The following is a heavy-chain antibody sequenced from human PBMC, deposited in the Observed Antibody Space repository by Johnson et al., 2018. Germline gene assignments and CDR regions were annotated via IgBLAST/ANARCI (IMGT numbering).Heavy chain of an antibody. V-gene: IGHV3-30-3*01. CDR2: ISYDGSNK. CDR1: GFTFSSYA. CDR3: AKGGYGGNSDYYYYYCYMDV. D-gene: IGHD4-23*01. J-gene: IGHJ6*03. Sequence: GGGVVQPGRSLRLSCAASGFTFSSYAMHWVRQAPGKGLEWVAVISYDGSNKYYADSVKGRFTISRDNAKNSLYLQMNSLRAEDTALYYCAKGGYGGNSDYYYYYCYMDVWGKGTTVTVSS.